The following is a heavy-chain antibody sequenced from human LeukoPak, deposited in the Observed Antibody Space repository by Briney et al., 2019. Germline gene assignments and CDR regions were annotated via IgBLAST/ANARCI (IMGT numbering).Heavy chain of an antibody. CDR2: INHSGST. V-gene: IGHV4-34*01. CDR1: GGSISSYY. D-gene: IGHD7-27*01. CDR3: ARFGLGIFGY. J-gene: IGHJ4*02. Sequence: SETLSLTCTVSGGSISSYYWSWIRQPPGKGLEWIGEINHSGSTNYNPSLKSRVTISVDTSKNQFSLKLSSVTAADTAVYYCARFGLGIFGYWGQGTLVTVSS.